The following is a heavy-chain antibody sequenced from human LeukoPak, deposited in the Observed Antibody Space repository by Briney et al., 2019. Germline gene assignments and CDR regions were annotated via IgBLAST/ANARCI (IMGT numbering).Heavy chain of an antibody. CDR3: TTEPPSGWYGDFEY. Sequence: GASVKVSCKASGYTFTSYYMHWVRQAPGQGLEWMGIINPSGGSTSYAQKFQGRVTMTRDTSTSTAYMELSSLRSEDTAVYYCTTEPPSGWYGDFEYWGQGTLVTVSS. D-gene: IGHD6-19*01. CDR2: INPSGGST. CDR1: GYTFTSYY. V-gene: IGHV1-46*01. J-gene: IGHJ4*02.